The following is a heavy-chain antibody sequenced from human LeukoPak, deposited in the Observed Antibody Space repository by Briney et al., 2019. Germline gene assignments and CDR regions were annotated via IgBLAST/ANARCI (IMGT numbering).Heavy chain of an antibody. Sequence: GGSLRLSCTASGFPLTDAWMSWVRQSPGKGLEWIGRIKRKSDGGTTDYAAPVKGRFTVSRDESKNTLYLQVNSLKAEDSAVYYCTTGGHYFGDWGQGTLVTVSS. CDR1: GFPLTDAW. D-gene: IGHD3-10*01. CDR2: IKRKSDGGTT. V-gene: IGHV3-15*01. J-gene: IGHJ4*02. CDR3: TTGGHYFGD.